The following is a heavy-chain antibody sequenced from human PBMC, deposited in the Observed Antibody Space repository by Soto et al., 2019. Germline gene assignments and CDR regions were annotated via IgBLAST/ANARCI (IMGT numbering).Heavy chain of an antibody. Sequence: PSETLSLTCTVSGGSISSGDYYWSWIRQPPGKGLEWIGYIYYSGSTYYNPSLKSRVTISVDTSKNQFSLKLSSVTAADTAVYSCDRDDFWSGYPYWGQGTLVTVSS. CDR3: DRDDFWSGYPY. J-gene: IGHJ4*02. D-gene: IGHD3-3*01. CDR2: IYYSGST. CDR1: GGSISSGDYY. V-gene: IGHV4-30-4*01.